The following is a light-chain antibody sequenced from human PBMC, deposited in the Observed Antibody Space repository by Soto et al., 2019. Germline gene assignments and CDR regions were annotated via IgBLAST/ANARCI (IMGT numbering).Light chain of an antibody. CDR3: QQHAIVPIT. CDR1: QNLSRYF. CDR2: GAS. Sequence: EVVLTQAPGTLCLSPGDSASLSCRASQNLSRYFLAWYQHKPGQAPRLLIAGASRRATGSPDRFSGAGSGTYFTLTSSRLEPADFALYSCQQHAIVPITFGQGTRLEIK. V-gene: IGKV3-20*01. J-gene: IGKJ5*01.